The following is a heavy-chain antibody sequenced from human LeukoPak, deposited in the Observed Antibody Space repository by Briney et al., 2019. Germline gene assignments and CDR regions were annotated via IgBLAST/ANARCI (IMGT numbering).Heavy chain of an antibody. CDR2: INPNSGGT. CDR3: ARSYDSSGYYYE. Sequence: ASVKVSCKASGYTFTGYYMHWVRQAPGQGLEWMGWINPNSGGTNYAQKFQGRVTMTRDTSISTAYMELRSLRSDDTAVYYCARSYDSSGYYYEWGQGTLVTVSS. D-gene: IGHD3-22*01. V-gene: IGHV1-2*02. J-gene: IGHJ4*02. CDR1: GYTFTGYY.